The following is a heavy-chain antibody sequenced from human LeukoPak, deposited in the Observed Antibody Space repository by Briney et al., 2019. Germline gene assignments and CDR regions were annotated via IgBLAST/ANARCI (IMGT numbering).Heavy chain of an antibody. CDR2: INGDGSST. V-gene: IGHV3-74*03. CDR3: ARDGYSGSYYDY. Sequence: GESLRLSCVASGFTFSDYWMHWVRQAPGKGLVWVSRINGDGSSTTYADSVKGRFTISRDNAKNSLYPQMDSLRAEDTAVYYCARDGYSGSYYDYWGQGTLVTVSS. CDR1: GFTFSDYW. J-gene: IGHJ4*02. D-gene: IGHD1-26*01.